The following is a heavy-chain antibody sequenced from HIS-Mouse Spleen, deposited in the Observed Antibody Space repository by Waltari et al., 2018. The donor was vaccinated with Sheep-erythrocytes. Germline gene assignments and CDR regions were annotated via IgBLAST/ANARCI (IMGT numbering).Heavy chain of an antibody. CDR3: ARVASGATFDY. J-gene: IGHJ4*02. Sequence: EVQLVESGGGLVKPGGPLRLSCAPSGFTLSSDSMNWVRQAPGKGLEWVSSISSSSSYIYYADSVKGRFTISRDNAKNSLYLQMNSLRAEDTAVYYCARVASGATFDYWGQGTLVTVSS. V-gene: IGHV3-21*01. CDR1: GFTLSSDS. CDR2: ISSSSSYI. D-gene: IGHD1-26*01.